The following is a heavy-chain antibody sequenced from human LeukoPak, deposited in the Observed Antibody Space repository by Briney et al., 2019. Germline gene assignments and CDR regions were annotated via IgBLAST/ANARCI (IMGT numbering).Heavy chain of an antibody. CDR1: GFTFSSYA. Sequence: GGSLRLSCAASGFTFSSYAMSWVRQAPGKGLEWVSAISGSGGSTYYADSVKGRFTISRDNSKSTLYLQMNSRRAEDTAVYYCAKDVDPYYYDSSGYYYHGYFDYWGQGTPVTVSS. D-gene: IGHD3-22*01. CDR2: ISGSGGST. J-gene: IGHJ4*02. CDR3: AKDVDPYYYDSSGYYYHGYFDY. V-gene: IGHV3-23*01.